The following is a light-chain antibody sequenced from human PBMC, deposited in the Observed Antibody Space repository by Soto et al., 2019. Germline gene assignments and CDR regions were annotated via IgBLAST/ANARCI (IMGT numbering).Light chain of an antibody. J-gene: IGKJ5*01. CDR1: QRVSSN. Sequence: EIVMTQSPATLSVSPGESATLSFRASQRVSSNLAWHQQKPAQAPRILMYDASTRATGISARFSGSGSGTEFTLTISSLQSEDFAVYYCQQYHNWPITFGQGTRLQI. CDR2: DAS. CDR3: QQYHNWPIT. V-gene: IGKV3-15*01.